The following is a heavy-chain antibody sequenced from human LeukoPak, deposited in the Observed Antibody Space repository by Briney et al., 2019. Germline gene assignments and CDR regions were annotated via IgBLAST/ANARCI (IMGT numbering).Heavy chain of an antibody. CDR1: GGSISSYY. Sequence: PSETLSLTCTVSGGSISSYYWSWIRQPPGKGLEWIGYIYYSGSTKYNPSFKSRVTISEDTSKNQFSLKLISVTAADTAVYYCATVVRDDILTGYYIDHWGQGTLVTVSS. CDR2: IYYSGST. V-gene: IGHV4-59*01. CDR3: ATVVRDDILTGYYIDH. J-gene: IGHJ4*02. D-gene: IGHD3-9*01.